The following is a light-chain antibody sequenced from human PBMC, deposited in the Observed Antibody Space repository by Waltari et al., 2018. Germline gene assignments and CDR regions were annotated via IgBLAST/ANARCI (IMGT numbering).Light chain of an antibody. CDR2: STN. CDR3: RFYYGGAPV. V-gene: IGLV7-43*01. CDR1: TGAVTSDYD. Sequence: QTVVTQEPSLTVSPGGTVTLTCAASTGAVTSDYDPNWFQQKPGQAPRALIYSTNNKYSGTPARFSGSFLGGKAALTRSVVQPEDEAEYYCRFYYGGAPVFGGGTKLTVL. J-gene: IGLJ3*02.